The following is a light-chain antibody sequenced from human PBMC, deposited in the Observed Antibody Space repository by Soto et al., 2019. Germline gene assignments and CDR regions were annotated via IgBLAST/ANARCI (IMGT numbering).Light chain of an antibody. CDR1: SSDVGAYND. CDR3: SSVASSNTWV. CDR2: EVT. Sequence: QSALTQPPSASGSPGQSVTISCTGTSSDVGAYNDVSWYQQHAGKAPKLVIYEVTKRPSGVPDRFSGSKSANTASLTVSGLQAEDDADYYCSSVASSNTWVFGGGTKLTVL. J-gene: IGLJ2*01. V-gene: IGLV2-8*01.